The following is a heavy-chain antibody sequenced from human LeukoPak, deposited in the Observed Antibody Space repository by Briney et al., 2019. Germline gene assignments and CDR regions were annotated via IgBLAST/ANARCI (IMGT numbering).Heavy chain of an antibody. CDR1: GFTFRTYS. CDR2: ISSGSSTT. D-gene: IGHD3-3*01. V-gene: IGHV3-48*01. Sequence: GESLRLSCAASGFTFRTYSMNWVRQAPGRGLEWASYISSGSSTTFYADSVKGRFAVSRDNAKNSLHLQMNSLRADDTAVYYCARAGSQDFLRGSHFHYYMDVWGKGTTVTVSS. CDR3: ARAGSQDFLRGSHFHYYMDV. J-gene: IGHJ6*03.